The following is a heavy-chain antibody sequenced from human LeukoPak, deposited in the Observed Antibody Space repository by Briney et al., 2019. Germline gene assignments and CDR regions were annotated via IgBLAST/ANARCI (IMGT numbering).Heavy chain of an antibody. V-gene: IGHV4-31*03. CDR2: ISYSGST. Sequence: PSETLSLTCTVSGGSISSGVYYWSWIRQHPGKGLDWIASISYSGSTYYNPSLKSRIAISIDTSKNLFSLRLSSVTAADTAVYYCARFHGYATNWYIDYWGQGTLGTVSS. CDR1: GGSISSGVYY. D-gene: IGHD2-2*01. J-gene: IGHJ4*02. CDR3: ARFHGYATNWYIDY.